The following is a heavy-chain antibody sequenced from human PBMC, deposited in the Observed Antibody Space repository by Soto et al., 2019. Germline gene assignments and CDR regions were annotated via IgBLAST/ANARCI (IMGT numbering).Heavy chain of an antibody. J-gene: IGHJ4*01. CDR2: ITWNSGSI. CDR1: VFTFHDYA. V-gene: IGHV3-9*01. CDR3: AKDIREYSSGWTYFDY. D-gene: IGHD6-19*01. Sequence: GGSLRLSCAASVFTFHDYAMHWFRQVQVKGLEWVSGITWNSGSIDYADSVKGRFTISRDNAKNSLYLQMNSLRPEDTALYYCAKDIREYSSGWTYFDYWGHGTLVTVPQ.